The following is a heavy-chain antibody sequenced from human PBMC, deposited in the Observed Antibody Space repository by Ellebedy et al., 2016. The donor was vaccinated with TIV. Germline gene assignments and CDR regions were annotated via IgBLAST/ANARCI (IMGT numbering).Heavy chain of an antibody. J-gene: IGHJ4*02. CDR1: GFTFSSYW. Sequence: PGGSLRLSCTASGFTFSSYWMHWVRQAPGKGLVWVSRINSDGSSTSYADSVKGRFTISRDNSKNTLYLQMNSLRAEDTAVYYCARDGSGSYRYYFDYWGQGTLVTVSS. CDR2: INSDGSST. D-gene: IGHD3-10*01. CDR3: ARDGSGSYRYYFDY. V-gene: IGHV3-74*01.